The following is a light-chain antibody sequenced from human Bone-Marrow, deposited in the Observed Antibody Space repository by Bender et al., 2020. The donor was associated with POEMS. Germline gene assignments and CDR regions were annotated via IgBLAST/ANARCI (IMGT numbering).Light chain of an antibody. CDR2: DVT. Sequence: QSALTQPRSVSGSPGQSVTISCTGTRSDVGGYNYVSWYQQHPGKGPKLLIYDVTKRPSGVPERFSGSNSGNTATLTISGTQAMDEADYYCQAWDSSTAWRVFGGGTKLTVL. CDR1: RSDVGGYNY. J-gene: IGLJ2*01. V-gene: IGLV2-11*01. CDR3: QAWDSSTAWRV.